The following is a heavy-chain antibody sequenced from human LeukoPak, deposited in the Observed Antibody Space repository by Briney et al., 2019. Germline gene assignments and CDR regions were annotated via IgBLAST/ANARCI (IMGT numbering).Heavy chain of an antibody. CDR3: AREEVPHGFDI. CDR1: GGSISTYY. V-gene: IGHV4-59*01. CDR2: IYYSGST. Sequence: SETLSLTCTVSGGSISTYYWSWIRQPPGKGGEYIGYIYYSGSTNYNPSLKSRVTMSLDTSKNQFSLKLSSVTAADTAVYYCAREEVPHGFDIWGQGTMVTVSS. J-gene: IGHJ3*02.